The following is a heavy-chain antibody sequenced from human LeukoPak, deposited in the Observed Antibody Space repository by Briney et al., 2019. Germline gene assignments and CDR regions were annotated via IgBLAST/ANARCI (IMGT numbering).Heavy chain of an antibody. CDR2: IYHSGST. D-gene: IGHD6-13*01. V-gene: IGHV4-38-2*02. CDR1: GYSISSGYY. Sequence: SETLSLTCTVSGYSISSGYYWGWIRQPPGKGLEWIGNIYHSGSTYYNPSLKSRVTISVDTSKNQFSLKLSSVTAADTAVYHCARGYSSSWYYNWFDPWGQGTLVTVSS. J-gene: IGHJ5*02. CDR3: ARGYSSSWYYNWFDP.